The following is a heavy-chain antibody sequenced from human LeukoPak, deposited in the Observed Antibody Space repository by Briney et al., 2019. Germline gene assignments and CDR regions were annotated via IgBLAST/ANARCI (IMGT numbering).Heavy chain of an antibody. CDR1: GYTCTSYD. V-gene: IGHV1-8*01. CDR2: MNPNSGNT. Sequence: ASGKVSCKASGYTCTSYDINWVRQATGQGLEWMGWMNPNSGNTGYAQKFQGRVTMTRNTSISTAYMELSSLRSEDTAVYYCARGRSNGLGSYLRWGQGTLVTVSS. D-gene: IGHD3-10*01. J-gene: IGHJ4*02. CDR3: ARGRSNGLGSYLR.